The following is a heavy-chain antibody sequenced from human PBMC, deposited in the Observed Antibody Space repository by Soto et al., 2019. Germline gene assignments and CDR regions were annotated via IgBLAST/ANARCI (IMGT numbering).Heavy chain of an antibody. CDR2: ISSAGGT. D-gene: IGHD3-3*01. CDR3: ARDELGGAYDFWH. Sequence: EVQLVESGGGLVQPGGSLRLSCAASGITVTNCFMTWARQAPGKGLEWVSVISSAGGTYYADSVKGRFTISRDNYRNTLYLQMNTLRAEDTAVYYCARDELGGAYDFWHGGQGTLVTVSS. V-gene: IGHV3-66*01. J-gene: IGHJ4*02. CDR1: GITVTNCF.